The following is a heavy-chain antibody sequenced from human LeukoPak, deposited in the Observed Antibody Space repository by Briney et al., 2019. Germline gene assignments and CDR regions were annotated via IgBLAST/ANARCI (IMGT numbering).Heavy chain of an antibody. J-gene: IGHJ4*02. CDR2: ISYDGSNK. Sequence: PGRSLRLSCAASGFTFSSYGMHWVRQAPGKGLERVAVISYDGSNKYYADSVKGRFTISRDNSKNTLYLQMNSLRAEDTAVYYCAKEGDLWQYSYGDWGIDYWGQGTLVTVSS. D-gene: IGHD5-18*01. CDR3: AKEGDLWQYSYGDWGIDY. CDR1: GFTFSSYG. V-gene: IGHV3-30*18.